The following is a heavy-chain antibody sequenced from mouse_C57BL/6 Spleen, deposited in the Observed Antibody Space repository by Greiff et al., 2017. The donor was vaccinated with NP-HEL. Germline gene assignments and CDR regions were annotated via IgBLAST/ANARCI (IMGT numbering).Heavy chain of an antibody. CDR2: IRNKANGYTT. CDR1: GFTFTDYY. J-gene: IGHJ4*01. V-gene: IGHV7-3*01. CDR3: ARYRGGYYAMDY. Sequence: EVQLVESGGGLVQPGGSLSLSCAASGFTFTDYYMSWVRQPPGKALEWLGFIRNKANGYTTEYSASVKGRFTISRDNSQSILYLQMNALRAEDSATYYCARYRGGYYAMDYWGQGTSVTVSS.